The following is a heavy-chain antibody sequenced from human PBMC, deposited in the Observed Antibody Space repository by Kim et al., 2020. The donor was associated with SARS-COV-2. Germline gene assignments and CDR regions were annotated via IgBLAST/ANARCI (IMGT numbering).Heavy chain of an antibody. Sequence: LQGRVTMTTDTSTSTAYMELRSLRSDDTAVYYCARDLGDRYFDWLSNFDYWGQGTLVTVSS. CDR3: ARDLGDRYFDWLSNFDY. D-gene: IGHD3-9*01. J-gene: IGHJ4*02. V-gene: IGHV1-18*01.